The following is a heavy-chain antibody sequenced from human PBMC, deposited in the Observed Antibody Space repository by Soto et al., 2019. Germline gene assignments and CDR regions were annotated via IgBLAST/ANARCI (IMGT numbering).Heavy chain of an antibody. D-gene: IGHD5-18*01. Sequence: EVQLVESGGGLVQPGGSLRLSCAASGFTFSSYSMNWVRQAPGKGLEWLSYISSSISTMHYADSVKGRFTISRDNAKNSLYLQINSLRDEDTAVYYCAREVRDTAVADFAYLGLGTLVTV. J-gene: IGHJ4*02. CDR2: ISSSISTM. CDR3: AREVRDTAVADFAY. V-gene: IGHV3-48*02. CDR1: GFTFSSYS.